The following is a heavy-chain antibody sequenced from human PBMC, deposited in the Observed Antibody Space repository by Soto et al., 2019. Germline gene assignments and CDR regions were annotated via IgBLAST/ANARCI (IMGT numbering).Heavy chain of an antibody. Sequence: QVQLVQSGAEVKKPGSSVKVSCKVSGGTFSNYAIDWVRLAPGHGLEWMGGIVPIFGTTYYTQEFQGRATIIADDSTTTAYLEMSSLRSEDTAIYYCARVEAVAGLYNYHGLDVWGQGTPVTVSS. CDR1: GGTFSNYA. V-gene: IGHV1-69*12. J-gene: IGHJ6*02. D-gene: IGHD6-19*01. CDR3: ARVEAVAGLYNYHGLDV. CDR2: IVPIFGTT.